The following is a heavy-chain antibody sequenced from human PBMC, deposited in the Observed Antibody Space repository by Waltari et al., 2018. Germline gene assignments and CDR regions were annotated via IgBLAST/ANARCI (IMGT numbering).Heavy chain of an antibody. CDR3: ARAYDYGSEIYPPGF. CDR1: GYSFSIYG. V-gene: IGHV1-18*01. CDR2: MSIYSGNT. D-gene: IGHD3-10*01. J-gene: IGHJ4*02. Sequence: QVQLVQSGAEVKKPGASVKVACKASGYSFSIYGLYWVRQAPGQGLEWMAWMSIYSGNTNIAQQFQGRITLTSDTSTSTAYMELRSLRSDDTAIYYCARAYDYGSEIYPPGFWGQGSLVTVSS.